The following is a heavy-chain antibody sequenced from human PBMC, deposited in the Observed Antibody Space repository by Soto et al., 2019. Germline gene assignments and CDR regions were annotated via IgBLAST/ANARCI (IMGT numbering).Heavy chain of an antibody. CDR2: ISYDGSNK. D-gene: IGHD3-3*01. CDR1: GFTFRSYS. V-gene: IGHV3-30*03. J-gene: IGHJ5*02. Sequence: GGSLRLSCIASGFTFRSYSMTWVRQAPGKGLEWVAVISYDGSNKYYADSVKGRFTISRDNSKNTLYLQMNSLRAEDTAVYYCAREERITIFGVARRWFDPWGQGTLVTVSS. CDR3: AREERITIFGVARRWFDP.